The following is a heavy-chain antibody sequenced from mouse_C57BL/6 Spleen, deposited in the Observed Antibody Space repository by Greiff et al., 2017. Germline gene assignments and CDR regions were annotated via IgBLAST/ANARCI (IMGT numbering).Heavy chain of an antibody. CDR1: GFNIKDYY. CDR2: IDPEDGDT. Sequence: VQLKESGAELVRPGASVKLSCTASGFNIKDYYMHWVKQRPEQGLEWIGRIDPEDGDTEYAPKFQGKATMTADTSSNTAYLQLSSLTSEDTAVYYCTTVYYGSSYWYFDVWGTGTTVTVSS. D-gene: IGHD1-1*01. J-gene: IGHJ1*03. V-gene: IGHV14-1*01. CDR3: TTVYYGSSYWYFDV.